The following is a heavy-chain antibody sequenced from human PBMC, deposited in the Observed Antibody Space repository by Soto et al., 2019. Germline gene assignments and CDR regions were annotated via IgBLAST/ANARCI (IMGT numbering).Heavy chain of an antibody. CDR2: ISAYNGNT. D-gene: IGHD4-4*01. J-gene: IGHJ6*03. CDR1: GYTFTSYG. CDR3: ARVSNYHRDYYYYMDV. V-gene: IGHV1-18*01. Sequence: ASVKVSCKASGYTFTSYGISWVRQAPGQGLEWMGWISAYNGNTNYAQKLQGRVTMTTDTSTSTAYMELRSLRSDDTAVYYCARVSNYHRDYYYYMDVWGKGTTVTVSS.